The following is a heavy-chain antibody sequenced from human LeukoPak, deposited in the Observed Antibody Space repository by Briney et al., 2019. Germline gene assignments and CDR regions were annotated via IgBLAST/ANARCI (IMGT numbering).Heavy chain of an antibody. V-gene: IGHV1-8*01. CDR1: GYTFTSYD. CDR2: MNPNSGNT. Sequence: ASVKVSCKASGYTFTSYDINWVRQAAGQGLEWMGWMNPNSGNTGYAQKFHGRVTMTRNTSISTAYMELSSLRSEDTAVYYCARGGRRAVAGRGYFDYWGQGTLVTVSS. J-gene: IGHJ4*02. D-gene: IGHD6-19*01. CDR3: ARGGRRAVAGRGYFDY.